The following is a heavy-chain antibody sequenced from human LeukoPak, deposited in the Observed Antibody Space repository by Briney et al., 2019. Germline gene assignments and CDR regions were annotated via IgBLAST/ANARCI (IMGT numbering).Heavy chain of an antibody. CDR1: GVTFSTYD. CDR3: AATVRHYSDSGGQLHH. J-gene: IGHJ1*01. CDR2: ISYDGSDK. Sequence: GGSLRLSCVASGVTFSTYDMHWVRQAPGKGLEWVAVISYDGSDKFYADSVKGRFTVSRDNSRNTLFLQTNSLRAEDTAVYFCAATVRHYSDSGGQLHHWGQGTLVTVSS. V-gene: IGHV3-30*01. D-gene: IGHD3-22*01.